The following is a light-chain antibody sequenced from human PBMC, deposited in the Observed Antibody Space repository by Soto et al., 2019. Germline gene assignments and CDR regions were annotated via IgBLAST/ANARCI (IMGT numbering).Light chain of an antibody. V-gene: IGKV3-15*01. Sequence: EVVLTQSPATLSVSPGERVTLSCRASQSVSSSYFAWYQQKPGQAPRLLIYGASTRATGIPVRFSGSGPGTEFTLTISSLQSEDFAVYYCQQYYKWPLAFGGGTKVDIK. J-gene: IGKJ4*01. CDR3: QQYYKWPLA. CDR2: GAS. CDR1: QSVSSSY.